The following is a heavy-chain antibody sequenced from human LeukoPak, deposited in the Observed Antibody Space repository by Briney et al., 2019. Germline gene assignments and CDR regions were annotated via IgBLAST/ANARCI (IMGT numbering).Heavy chain of an antibody. J-gene: IGHJ4*02. D-gene: IGHD3-3*01. CDR2: IYSSGST. CDR1: GYSISSGFY. CDR3: ARGDDFWSGSDFDY. V-gene: IGHV4-38-2*02. Sequence: SETLSLTCTVSGYSISSGFYWGWIRQPPGKGLEWIGSIYSSGSTYYNPSLKSRVTISVDTSKNQVSLKLRSVTAADTAVYYCARGDDFWSGSDFDYWGQGTLVTVSS.